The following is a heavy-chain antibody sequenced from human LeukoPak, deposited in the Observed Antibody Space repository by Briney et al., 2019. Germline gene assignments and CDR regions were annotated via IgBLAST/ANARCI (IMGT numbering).Heavy chain of an antibody. CDR1: GGSFSGYY. CDR2: INHSGST. J-gene: IGHJ4*02. V-gene: IGHV4-34*01. Sequence: SETLSLTCAVYGGSFSGYYWSWIRQPPGKGLEWIGEINHSGSTNYNPSLKSRVTISVDTSKNQFSLQLNSVTPEDTAVYYCARGQSSSLDYWGQGTLVTVSS. CDR3: ARGQSSSLDY. D-gene: IGHD6-13*01.